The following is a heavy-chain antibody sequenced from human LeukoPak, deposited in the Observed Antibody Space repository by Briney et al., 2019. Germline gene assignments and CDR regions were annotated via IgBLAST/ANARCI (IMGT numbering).Heavy chain of an antibody. J-gene: IGHJ5*02. CDR3: ATLRGDCSGGSCYTHWFDP. V-gene: IGHV1-24*01. D-gene: IGHD2-15*01. CDR1: GYTLTELS. CDR2: FDPEDGET. Sequence: ASVKVSCKVSGYTLTELSMHWVRQAPGKGLEWMGGFDPEDGETIYALKFQGRVTMTEDTSTDTAYMELSSLRSEDTAVYYCATLRGDCSGGSCYTHWFDPWGQGTLVTVSS.